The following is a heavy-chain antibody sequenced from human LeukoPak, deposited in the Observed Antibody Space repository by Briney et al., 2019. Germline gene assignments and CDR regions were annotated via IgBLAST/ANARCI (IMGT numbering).Heavy chain of an antibody. J-gene: IGHJ4*02. CDR1: GYTFTGYY. CDR3: APLDYYGSGSHDY. CDR2: INPNSGGT. D-gene: IGHD3-10*01. V-gene: IGHV1-2*06. Sequence: ASVKVSCKASGYTFTGYYMHWVRQAPGQGLEWMGRINPNSGGTNYAQKFQGRVTMTRETSISTAYMELSRLRSDDTAVYYCAPLDYYGSGSHDYWGQGTLVTVSS.